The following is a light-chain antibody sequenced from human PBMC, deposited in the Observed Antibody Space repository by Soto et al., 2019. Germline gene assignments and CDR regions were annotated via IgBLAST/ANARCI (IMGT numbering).Light chain of an antibody. J-gene: IGLJ3*02. CDR3: AAWDDGLNGWV. Sequence: QSLLTQPPSSSVTPGQRVTISCSGSISNIGINTVNWYQQLPGTAPKLLIYGTNQRPSGVPDRFSGSKSGTSGSLAISGLQSEDEADYYCAAWDDGLNGWVLGGGTKVNVL. CDR2: GTN. CDR1: ISNIGINT. V-gene: IGLV1-44*01.